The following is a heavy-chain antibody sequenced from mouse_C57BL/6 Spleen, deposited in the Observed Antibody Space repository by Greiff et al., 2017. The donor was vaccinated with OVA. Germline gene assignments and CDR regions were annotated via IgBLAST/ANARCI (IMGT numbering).Heavy chain of an antibody. CDR3: AIPDSSGDVGYAMDY. V-gene: IGHV5-17*01. CDR2: ISSGSSTI. Sequence: EVKLVESGGGLVKPGGSLKLSCAASGFTFSDYGMHWVRQAPEKGLEWVAYISSGSSTIYYADTVKGRFTISRDNAKNTLFLQMTSLRSEDTAMYYCAIPDSSGDVGYAMDYWGQGTSVTVSS. D-gene: IGHD3-2*02. CDR1: GFTFSDYG. J-gene: IGHJ4*01.